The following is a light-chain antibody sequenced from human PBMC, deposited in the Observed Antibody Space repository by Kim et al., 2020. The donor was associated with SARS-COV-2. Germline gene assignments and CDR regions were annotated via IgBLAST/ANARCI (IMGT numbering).Light chain of an antibody. CDR3: QAWDSSTGV. CDR2: QDS. CDR1: KLGDKY. J-gene: IGLJ3*02. Sequence: SASPGQTASITCSGDKLGDKYACWYQQKPGQSPVLDIYQDSKRPSGIPERFSGSNSGNTATLTISGTQAMDEADYYCQAWDSSTGVFGGGTQLTVL. V-gene: IGLV3-1*01.